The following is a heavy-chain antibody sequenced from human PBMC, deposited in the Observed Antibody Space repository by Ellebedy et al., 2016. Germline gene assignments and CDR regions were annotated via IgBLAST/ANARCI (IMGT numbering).Heavy chain of an antibody. Sequence: SETLSLTCTVSGGSIKTYYWSWMRQPPGKGLEWIGYFDYRGGAEYNPSLTSRITISGDPSKNQFSLQLRSVTSADTALYYCARGKRSHDQFAPFDFWGQGILVIVST. CDR2: FDYRGGA. D-gene: IGHD2-15*01. J-gene: IGHJ4*02. V-gene: IGHV4-59*01. CDR3: ARGKRSHDQFAPFDF. CDR1: GGSIKTYY.